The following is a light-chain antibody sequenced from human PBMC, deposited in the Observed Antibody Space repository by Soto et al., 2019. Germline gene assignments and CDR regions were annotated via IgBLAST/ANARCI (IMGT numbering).Light chain of an antibody. J-gene: IGKJ4*01. CDR1: QSISSY. Sequence: DIPMTQSPSSLSASVGDRVTITCRASQSISSYLNWYQQKPGKAPKLLIYAASSLQSGVPSRFSDSGSGTDFTLTISSLQPEDFATYYCQQSYSPRLTFGGGTKVEIK. V-gene: IGKV1-39*01. CDR3: QQSYSPRLT. CDR2: AAS.